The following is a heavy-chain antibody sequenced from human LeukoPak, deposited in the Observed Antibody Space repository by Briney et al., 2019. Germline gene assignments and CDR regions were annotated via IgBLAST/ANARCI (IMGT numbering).Heavy chain of an antibody. CDR3: ERDAYTSGADY. Sequence: ASVKVSCKASGYTFSSYGISWLRQAPGQGLEWIGLISVYNFNTNNIKKLQGRVTMTRDTSTNTGYMELRSLRSDDTAVYYCERDAYTSGADYWGQGTLVTVSS. V-gene: IGHV1-18*01. CDR1: GYTFSSYG. D-gene: IGHD3-16*01. J-gene: IGHJ4*02. CDR2: ISVYNFNT.